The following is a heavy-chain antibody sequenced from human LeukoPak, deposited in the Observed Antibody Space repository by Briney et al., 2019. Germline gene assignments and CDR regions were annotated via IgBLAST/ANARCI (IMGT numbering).Heavy chain of an antibody. CDR1: GVTFSSYA. D-gene: IGHD2-2*01. Sequence: SVKVSCTASGVTFSSYAISWVRQAPGQGLEWMGGIIPIFGTANYAHNFQGRVTITADESKSTAYMQLSSLRSEDTAVYYCARVAGYCSSTSCYAHYNWFDPWGQGTLVTVSS. V-gene: IGHV1-69*01. J-gene: IGHJ5*02. CDR2: IIPIFGTA. CDR3: ARVAGYCSSTSCYAHYNWFDP.